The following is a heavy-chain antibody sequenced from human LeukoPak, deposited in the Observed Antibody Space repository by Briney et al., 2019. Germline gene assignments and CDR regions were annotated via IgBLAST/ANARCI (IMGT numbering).Heavy chain of an antibody. D-gene: IGHD6-19*01. V-gene: IGHV3-23*01. Sequence: GGSLRLSCAASGFTFSSYAMSWVRQAPGKGLEWVSAISGSGGSTYYADSVKGRFTISRDNSKNTLYLQMNSLRAEDTAVYYCAKALRGSGGWYDYYYYYGMDVWGQGTTVTVSS. J-gene: IGHJ6*02. CDR2: ISGSGGST. CDR3: AKALRGSGGWYDYYYYYGMDV. CDR1: GFTFSSYA.